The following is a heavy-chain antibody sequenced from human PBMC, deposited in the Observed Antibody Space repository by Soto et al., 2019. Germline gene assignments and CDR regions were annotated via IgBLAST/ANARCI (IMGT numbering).Heavy chain of an antibody. CDR2: INHSGST. J-gene: IGHJ4*02. V-gene: IGHV4-34*01. CDR3: ARGLRRRPLDY. Sequence: SETLSLTCAVYGGSFSGYYWSWIRQPPGKGLEWIGEINHSGSTNYNPSLKSRVTISVDTSKNQFSLKLSSVTAADTAVYYCARGLRRRPLDYWGQGTLATVSS. CDR1: GGSFSGYY.